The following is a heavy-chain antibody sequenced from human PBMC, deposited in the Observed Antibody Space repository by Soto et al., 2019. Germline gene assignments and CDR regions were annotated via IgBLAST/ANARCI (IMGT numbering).Heavy chain of an antibody. J-gene: IGHJ3*01. D-gene: IGHD6-19*01. CDR2: IYPDDSDT. Sequence: PGDSLKISCKASGYSFTDYWIGWVRQMPGKGLEWMGIIYPDDSDTRYSPSFQGQVTILVDKSISTAYLQWSSLKASDTAMYYCARQHKHWLADDAFGCWGQGKMVTV. CDR3: ARQHKHWLADDAFGC. V-gene: IGHV5-51*01. CDR1: GYSFTDYW.